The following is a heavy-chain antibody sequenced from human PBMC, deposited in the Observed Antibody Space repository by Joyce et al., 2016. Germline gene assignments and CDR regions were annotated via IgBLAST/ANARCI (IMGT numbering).Heavy chain of an antibody. V-gene: IGHV4-59*01. CDR3: AKVAKVSTIIGSRWFDP. CDR2: LYPSGGT. CDR1: GGSFSTYY. J-gene: IGHJ5*02. D-gene: IGHD5/OR15-5a*01. Sequence: QVQLQESGPGLVQPSETLSLTCTVSGGSFSTYYWTWIRQPPGQGLEYLVYLYPSGGTNYNPSLKILVTISVNSSKNQFSLRLSSVTPADTAVYYCAKVAKVSTIIGSRWFDPWGQGSLVTVSS.